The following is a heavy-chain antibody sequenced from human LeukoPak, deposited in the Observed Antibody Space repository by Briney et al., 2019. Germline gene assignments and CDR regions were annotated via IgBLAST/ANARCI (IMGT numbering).Heavy chain of an antibody. CDR2: IYYSGST. Sequence: SETLSLTCTVSGGSISSSSYYWGWIRQPPGRGLEWIGNIYYSGSTYYNPSLKSRVTVSVDTSKNQFSLKLSSLTAADTAVYYCARPYGDEYYFDYWGQGTLVTVSS. J-gene: IGHJ4*02. CDR1: GGSISSSSYY. CDR3: ARPYGDEYYFDY. V-gene: IGHV4-39*01. D-gene: IGHD4-17*01.